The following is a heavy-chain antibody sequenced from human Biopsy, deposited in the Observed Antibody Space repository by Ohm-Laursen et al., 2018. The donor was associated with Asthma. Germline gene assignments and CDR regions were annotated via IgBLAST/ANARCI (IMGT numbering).Heavy chain of an antibody. CDR3: ARAVDYSHYYGIDV. CDR2: ISVYNGDT. Sequence: ASVKVSCKTSGYTFNSAGITWVRQAPGQGLEWMGWISVYNGDTKVAQKLQDRVTMITDTSTSTAYMELRSLRSGDTAVYFCARAVDYSHYYGIDVWGQGTTVTVS. V-gene: IGHV1-18*01. J-gene: IGHJ6*02. CDR1: GYTFNSAG. D-gene: IGHD3-10*01.